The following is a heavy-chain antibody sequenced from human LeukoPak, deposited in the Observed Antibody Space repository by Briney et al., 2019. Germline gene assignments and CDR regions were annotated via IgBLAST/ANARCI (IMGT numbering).Heavy chain of an antibody. CDR3: AKGWPSPDY. CDR2: TYYRSKWYH. V-gene: IGHV6-1*01. J-gene: IGHJ4*02. D-gene: IGHD5-24*01. CDR1: GDSVSSNSAA. Sequence: SQTLSLTCAISGDSVSSNSAAWNWIRQSPSRGLEWLGRTYYRSKWYHDYAVSVRSRMTINPYTSKNRFSLQLNSVTPEDTAVYYCAKGWPSPDYWGQGTLVTVSS.